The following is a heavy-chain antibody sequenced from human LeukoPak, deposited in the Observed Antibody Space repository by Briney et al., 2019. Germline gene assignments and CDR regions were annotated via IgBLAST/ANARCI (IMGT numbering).Heavy chain of an antibody. CDR1: GYTFTGYY. Sequence: ASVKVSCKASGYTFTGYYMHWVRQAPGQGLEWMGWINPNSGGTNYAQKFQGRVTMTRDTSISTAYMELSRLRSDDTAVYYCARGPRYSRSSRYGMDVWGQGTKVTGSS. CDR3: ARGPRYSRSSRYGMDV. D-gene: IGHD6-13*01. J-gene: IGHJ6*02. V-gene: IGHV1-2*02. CDR2: INPNSGGT.